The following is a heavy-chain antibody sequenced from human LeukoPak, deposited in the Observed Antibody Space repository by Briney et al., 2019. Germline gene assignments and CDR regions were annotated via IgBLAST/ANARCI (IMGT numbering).Heavy chain of an antibody. CDR2: IIPILGIA. V-gene: IGHV1-69*02. Sequence: VASVKVSCKASGGTFSSYTISWVRQAPGQGLEWMGRIIPILGIANYAQKFQGRVTMTRDTSTSTVYMELSSLRSEDTAVYYCARGSGITMIVVVKLYYYYMDVWGKGTTVTVSS. CDR1: GGTFSSYT. D-gene: IGHD3-22*01. CDR3: ARGSGITMIVVVKLYYYYMDV. J-gene: IGHJ6*03.